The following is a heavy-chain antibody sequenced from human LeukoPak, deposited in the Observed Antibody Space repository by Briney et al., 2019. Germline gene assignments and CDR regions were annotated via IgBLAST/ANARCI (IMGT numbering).Heavy chain of an antibody. V-gene: IGHV3-30-3*01. Sequence: PGGSLRLSCAASGFTFSSYAMHWVRQAPGKGLEWVAVISYDGSNKYYADSVKGRFTISRDNSKNTLYLQMNSLRAEDTAVYYCARGASYYYDSSGYADYWGQGTLVTVSS. J-gene: IGHJ4*02. CDR2: ISYDGSNK. CDR1: GFTFSSYA. CDR3: ARGASYYYDSSGYADY. D-gene: IGHD3-22*01.